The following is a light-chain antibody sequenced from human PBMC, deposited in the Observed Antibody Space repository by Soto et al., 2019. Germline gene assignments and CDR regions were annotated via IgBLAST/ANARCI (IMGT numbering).Light chain of an antibody. CDR2: AAS. CDR1: QSISSY. CDR3: QQSYSTPIT. J-gene: IGKJ5*01. Sequence: IQRTQSPSSLSASVGDRVPITCRASQSISSYLNWYQQKPGKAPKLLIYAASSLQSGVPSRFSGSGSGTDFTLTISSLQPEDFATYYCQQSYSTPITFGQETRLEIK. V-gene: IGKV1-39*01.